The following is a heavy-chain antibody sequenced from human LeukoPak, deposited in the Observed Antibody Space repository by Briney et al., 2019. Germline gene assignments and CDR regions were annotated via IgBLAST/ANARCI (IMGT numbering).Heavy chain of an antibody. CDR3: AKGTLVITGLIDY. Sequence: GGSLRLSCAASGFTFDHYAMHWVRLAPGKGLEWVSLISWDGNTTYYVDSVKGRFTMSRDNSKSSLYLQMNSLRAEDTAFYYCAKGTLVITGLIDYWGQGTLVTVSS. CDR2: ISWDGNTT. V-gene: IGHV3-43D*03. D-gene: IGHD3-22*01. CDR1: GFTFDHYA. J-gene: IGHJ4*02.